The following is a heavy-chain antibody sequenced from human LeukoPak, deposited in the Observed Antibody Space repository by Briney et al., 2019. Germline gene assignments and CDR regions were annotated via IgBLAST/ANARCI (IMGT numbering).Heavy chain of an antibody. Sequence: SETLSLTCVVYGGSFSGYYWSWIRQPPGKGLEWIGEINHSGSTNYNPSLKSRVTISVDTSKNQFSLKLSSVTAADTAVYYCARLPPFAPIVDLPAAYVSRKRRDNWLEPWRQGTLVTVSS. J-gene: IGHJ5*02. CDR3: ARLPPFAPIVDLPAAYVSRKRRDNWLEP. CDR2: INHSGST. CDR1: GGSFSGYY. D-gene: IGHD2-2*01. V-gene: IGHV4-34*01.